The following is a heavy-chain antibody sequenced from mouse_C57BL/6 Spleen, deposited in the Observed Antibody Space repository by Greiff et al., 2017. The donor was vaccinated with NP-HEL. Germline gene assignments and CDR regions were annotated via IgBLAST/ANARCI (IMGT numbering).Heavy chain of an antibody. CDR1: GFSLTSYA. V-gene: IGHV2-9-1*01. CDR2: IWTGGGT. D-gene: IGHD1-1*01. Sequence: VQLQQSGPGLVAPSQSLSITCTVSGFSLTSYAISWVRQPPGKGLEWLGVIWTGGGTNYNSALKSRLSISKDNSKSQVFLKMNSLQTDDTARYYCARHTVVATDWYFDVWGTGTTVTVSS. CDR3: ARHTVVATDWYFDV. J-gene: IGHJ1*03.